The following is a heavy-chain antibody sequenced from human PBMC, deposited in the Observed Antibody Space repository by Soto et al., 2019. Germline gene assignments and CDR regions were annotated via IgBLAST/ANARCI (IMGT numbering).Heavy chain of an antibody. CDR2: ISSGGSFI. Sequence: EVQLVESGGGLVKPGGSLRLSCAASGFTFSDFTMHWVRQAPGKGLQWVSSISSGGSFISYADSVRGRFTISRDNAKNSLYLQVDSLKAEDTAVFFCARGSRRTFDYWGQGTLVTVSS. CDR3: ARGSRRTFDY. D-gene: IGHD1-26*01. V-gene: IGHV3-21*01. J-gene: IGHJ4*02. CDR1: GFTFSDFT.